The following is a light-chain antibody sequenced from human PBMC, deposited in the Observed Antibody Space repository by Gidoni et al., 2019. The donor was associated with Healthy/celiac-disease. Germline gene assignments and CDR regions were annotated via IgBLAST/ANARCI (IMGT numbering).Light chain of an antibody. J-gene: IGKJ4*01. Sequence: IVMTPSPLPLPVTPGAQASISCRSSQSLRHSNGYNYLDWYLQKPGQSPQLLIYLGSNRASGVPDRFSGSGSGTDFTLKISRVEAEDVGVYYCMQALQTPTALWLTFGGGTKVEIK. CDR3: MQALQTPTALWLT. V-gene: IGKV2-28*01. CDR2: LGS. CDR1: QSLRHSNGYNY.